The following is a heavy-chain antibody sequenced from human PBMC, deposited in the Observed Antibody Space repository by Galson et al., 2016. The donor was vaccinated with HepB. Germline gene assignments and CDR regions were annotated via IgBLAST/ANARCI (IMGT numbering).Heavy chain of an antibody. CDR3: ARDPTIGAPDWFDA. D-gene: IGHD3-10*01. V-gene: IGHV3-30*04. CDR1: GFTFSRHA. J-gene: IGHJ5*02. Sequence: SLRLSCAASGFTFSRHAMHWVRQAPGKGLEWVAVIAHDATTKDYADSVEGRFTISRDNSKNTLYLEMHSLRDEDMAVYYCARDPTIGAPDWFDAWGQGTLVTVTS. CDR2: IAHDATTK.